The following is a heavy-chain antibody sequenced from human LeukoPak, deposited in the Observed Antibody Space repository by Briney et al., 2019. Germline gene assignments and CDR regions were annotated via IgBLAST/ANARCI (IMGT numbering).Heavy chain of an antibody. J-gene: IGHJ4*02. CDR2: ISGSGMHT. V-gene: IGHV3-23*01. Sequence: PGGSLTLSCAASGFIFSGHAMNWVRQVPGKGLEWVSSISGSGMHTYYAAPVKGRFTISRDNSKNTADLQMNSLRAEDTAIYYCAKAIFRYYEGLFDFWGQGILVTVSS. D-gene: IGHD3-9*01. CDR3: AKAIFRYYEGLFDF. CDR1: GFIFSGHA.